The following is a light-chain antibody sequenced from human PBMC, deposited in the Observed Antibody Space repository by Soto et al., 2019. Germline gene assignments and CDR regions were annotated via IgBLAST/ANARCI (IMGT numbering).Light chain of an antibody. J-gene: IGLJ1*01. V-gene: IGLV1-40*01. Sequence: QSVLTQPPSVSGAPGQRVTISCTGSSSIIGAGYDVHWYQQLPGTAPKLLIYGNSNRPSGVPDRFSGSKSGTSASLAITGLQAEDEADYYCQSYGSSLSGSRVFGTGAKLTVL. CDR2: GNS. CDR1: SSIIGAGYD. CDR3: QSYGSSLSGSRV.